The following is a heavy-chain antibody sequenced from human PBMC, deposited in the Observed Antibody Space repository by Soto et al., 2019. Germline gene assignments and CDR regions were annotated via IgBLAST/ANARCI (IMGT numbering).Heavy chain of an antibody. Sequence: LRLSCAASGFSFSNYTMNWVRQAPGKGLEWVSVISRSSNHIYYADSMKGRFTISRDNAKNSLYLQMNSLRAEDTAVYYCAKDRGRGSPVSGGMDVWGQGTTVTVSS. CDR1: GFSFSNYT. V-gene: IGHV3-21*01. CDR2: ISRSSNHI. J-gene: IGHJ6*02. CDR3: AKDRGRGSPVSGGMDV. D-gene: IGHD3-10*01.